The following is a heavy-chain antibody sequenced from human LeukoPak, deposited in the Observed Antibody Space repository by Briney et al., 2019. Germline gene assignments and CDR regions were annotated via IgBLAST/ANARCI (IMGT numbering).Heavy chain of an antibody. Sequence: GGSLRLPCVASGFTFSGYWMTWVRQAPGKGLEWVANIKQDGSVKYYVDSVKGRFTISRDNAKNSLYLQMNSLRAEDTAVYYCARDPGYYGSGSYLNWGQGTLVTVSS. V-gene: IGHV3-7*01. CDR3: ARDPGYYGSGSYLN. CDR2: IKQDGSVK. J-gene: IGHJ4*02. CDR1: GFTFSGYW. D-gene: IGHD3-10*01.